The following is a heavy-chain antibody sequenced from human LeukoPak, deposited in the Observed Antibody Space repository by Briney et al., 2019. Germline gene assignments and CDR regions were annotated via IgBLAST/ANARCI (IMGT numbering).Heavy chain of an antibody. D-gene: IGHD2-15*01. V-gene: IGHV1-8*03. Sequence: GASVKVSCKASGYTFTSYDINWVRQATGQGLEWMGWMNPNSGNTGYAQKFQGRVTITRNTSISTAYMELSSLRSEDTAVYYCARGTRIVVVVAATPYYYYYMDVWGKGTTVTVSS. CDR3: ARGTRIVVVVAATPYYYYYMDV. CDR1: GYTFTSYD. CDR2: MNPNSGNT. J-gene: IGHJ6*03.